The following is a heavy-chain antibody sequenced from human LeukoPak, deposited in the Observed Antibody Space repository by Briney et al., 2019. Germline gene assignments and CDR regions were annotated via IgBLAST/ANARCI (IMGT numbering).Heavy chain of an antibody. CDR2: ISAYNGNT. D-gene: IGHD3-22*01. CDR3: ASDYYDSSGYYSSFDY. J-gene: IGHJ4*02. CDR1: GYTFTSYG. V-gene: IGHV1-18*01. Sequence: RASVKVSCKASGYTFTSYGISWVRQAPGQGLEWMGWISAYNGNTNYAQKFQGRVTITRDTSASTAYMELSSLRSEDTAVYYCASDYYDSSGYYSSFDYWGQGTLVTVSS.